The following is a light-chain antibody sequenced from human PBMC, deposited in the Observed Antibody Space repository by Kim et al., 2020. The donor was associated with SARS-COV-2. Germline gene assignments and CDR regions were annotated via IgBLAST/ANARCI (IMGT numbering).Light chain of an antibody. Sequence: GESANLACRACQRVSSSYLAWYQQKPGQAPRLLIYGASSRATGIPDRFSGSGSGTDFTLTISRLEPEDFAVYYCQQYGSSPPRITFGGGTKVDIK. J-gene: IGKJ4*01. CDR3: QQYGSSPPRIT. V-gene: IGKV3-20*01. CDR2: GAS. CDR1: QRVSSSY.